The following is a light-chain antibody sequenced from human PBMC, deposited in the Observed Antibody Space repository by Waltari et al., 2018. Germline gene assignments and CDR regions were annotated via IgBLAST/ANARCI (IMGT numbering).Light chain of an antibody. CDR1: GSNIGAGYD. CDR3: QSYDTSLSVV. V-gene: IGLV1-40*01. Sequence: QTVLTQPPSVSAAPGQRVTNSSTGSGSNIGAGYDVAWYQQLPRAAPNMLIYGRRTRPLGVPDRFFGSTSGTSASLAITGLQAEDEADYYCQSYDTSLSVVFGGGTKLTVL. J-gene: IGLJ3*02. CDR2: GRR.